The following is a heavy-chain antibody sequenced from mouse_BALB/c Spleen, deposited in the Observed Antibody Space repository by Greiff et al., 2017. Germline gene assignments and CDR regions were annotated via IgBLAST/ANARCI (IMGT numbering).Heavy chain of an antibody. CDR1: GFTFSSYT. V-gene: IGHV5-6-4*01. D-gene: IGHD2-4*01. J-gene: IGHJ2*01. Sequence: EVQGVESGGGLVKPGGSLKLSCAASGFTFSSYTMSWVRQTPEKRLEWVATISSGGSYTYYPDSVKGRFTISRDNAKNTLYLQMSSLKSEDTAMYYCTREYDYDKNYFDYWGQGTTLTVSS. CDR3: TREYDYDKNYFDY. CDR2: ISSGGSYT.